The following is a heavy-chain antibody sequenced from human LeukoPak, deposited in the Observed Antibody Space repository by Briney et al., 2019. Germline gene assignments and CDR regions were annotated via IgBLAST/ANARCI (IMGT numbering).Heavy chain of an antibody. Sequence: TGGSLRLSCAASGFTFDNYAMHWVRQAPGKGLEWVSLITWDGDNTYYADSVKGRFTISRDNAKNSLYLQMNSLRAEDTAVYYCARENDYVWGSHSNYDYWGQGTLVTVSS. V-gene: IGHV3-43D*03. CDR3: ARENDYVWGSHSNYDY. J-gene: IGHJ4*02. D-gene: IGHD3-16*01. CDR1: GFTFDNYA. CDR2: ITWDGDNT.